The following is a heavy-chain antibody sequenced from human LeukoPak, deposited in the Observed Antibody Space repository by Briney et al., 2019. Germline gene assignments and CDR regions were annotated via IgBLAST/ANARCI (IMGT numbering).Heavy chain of an antibody. CDR2: ISSSGSTI. D-gene: IGHD3-9*01. Sequence: GGSLRLSCAASGFTFSSYEMNWVRQAPGKGLEWVSYISSSGSTIYYADSVKGRFTISRDNAKNSLYLQMNSLRAEDTALYYCAKNQALDILTGYLTDWGQGTLVTVSS. CDR1: GFTFSSYE. V-gene: IGHV3-48*03. CDR3: AKNQALDILTGYLTD. J-gene: IGHJ4*02.